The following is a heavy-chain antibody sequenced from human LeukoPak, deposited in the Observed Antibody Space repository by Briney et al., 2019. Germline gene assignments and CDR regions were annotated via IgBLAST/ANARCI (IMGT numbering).Heavy chain of an antibody. V-gene: IGHV4-59*01. CDR3: ARRSSSGSYHPLDP. J-gene: IGHJ5*02. CDR1: GGSISSYS. D-gene: IGHD3-10*01. CDR2: VYYTGSI. Sequence: SETLSLTCTVPGGSISSYSWSWIRQPPGKGLEWVGYVYYTGSINYNPSLKSRVTISVDTSKNQFSLKLSSVTAADTAVYYCARRSSSGSYHPLDPWGQGTLVTVSS.